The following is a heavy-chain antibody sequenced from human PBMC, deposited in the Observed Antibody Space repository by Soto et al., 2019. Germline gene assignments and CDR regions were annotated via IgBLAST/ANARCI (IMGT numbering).Heavy chain of an antibody. Sequence: EVQLLESGGGLVQPGGSLRLSCAASGFTFSSYAMSWVRQAPGKGLEWVSAISGSGGSTYYADSVKGRFTISRDNSKNTLNLQMNSLRAEDTAGYYCVSSTGFGGPDARYDVDYWGQGTLVTVSS. D-gene: IGHD3-16*01. CDR1: GFTFSSYA. CDR3: VSSTGFGGPDARYDVDY. J-gene: IGHJ4*02. CDR2: ISGSGGST. V-gene: IGHV3-23*01.